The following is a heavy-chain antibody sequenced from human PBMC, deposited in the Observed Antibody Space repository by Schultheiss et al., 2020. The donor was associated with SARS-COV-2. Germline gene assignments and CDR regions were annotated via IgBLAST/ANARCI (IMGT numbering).Heavy chain of an antibody. CDR2: INPNSGGT. J-gene: IGHJ6*02. CDR3: ARGGTGV. V-gene: IGHV1-2*02. CDR1: GGTFSSYT. D-gene: IGHD3-16*01. Sequence: ASVKVSCKASGGTFSSYTISWVRQAPGQRLEWMGWINPNSGGTNYAQKFQGRVTMTRDTSISTAYMELSRLRSDDTAVYYCARGGTGVWGQGTTVTVSS.